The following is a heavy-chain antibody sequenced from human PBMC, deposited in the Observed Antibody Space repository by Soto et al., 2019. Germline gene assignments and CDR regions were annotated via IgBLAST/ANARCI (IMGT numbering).Heavy chain of an antibody. CDR1: GGTFSSYA. CDR2: IIPIFGTA. V-gene: IGHV1-69*06. Sequence: QVQLVQSGAEVKKPGSSVKVSCKASGGTFSSYAISWVRQAPGQGLEWMGGIIPIFGTANYAQKFQGRVTINAYKHRSPADVELRSLRSEDAAGYYCERTPTINMVRASGMDVRGQGTTV. D-gene: IGHD3-10*01. CDR3: ERTPTINMVRASGMDV. J-gene: IGHJ6*02.